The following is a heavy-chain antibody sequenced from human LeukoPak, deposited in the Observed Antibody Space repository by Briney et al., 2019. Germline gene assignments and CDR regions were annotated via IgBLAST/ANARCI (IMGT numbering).Heavy chain of an antibody. J-gene: IGHJ5*02. CDR3: ARDHRENWGGSGDPRIWFDP. Sequence: SETLSLTCTVSGGSISSYYWSWIRQPAGKGLEWIGRIYTSGSTNYNPSLKSRVTMSVDTSKNQFSLKLSAVTAADTAVYYCARDHRENWGGSGDPRIWFDPWGQGTLVTVSS. CDR2: IYTSGST. CDR1: GGSISSYY. D-gene: IGHD2-15*01. V-gene: IGHV4-4*07.